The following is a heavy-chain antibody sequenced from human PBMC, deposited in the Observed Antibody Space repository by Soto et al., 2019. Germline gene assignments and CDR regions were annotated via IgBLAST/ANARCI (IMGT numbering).Heavy chain of an antibody. CDR3: AKPGVMSGYYRHNFDY. D-gene: IGHD3-3*01. J-gene: IGHJ4*02. CDR1: GFSFTSYA. CDR2: ITGSTRNT. V-gene: IGHV3-23*01. Sequence: PGGSLSLSCAASGFSFTSYAMSWVRQAPGKGLEWVSAITGSTRNTYYADSVEGRFTISRDNSKNTLDLQMNSLRVEDTAVYYCAKPGVMSGYYRHNFDYWGQGILVTVSS.